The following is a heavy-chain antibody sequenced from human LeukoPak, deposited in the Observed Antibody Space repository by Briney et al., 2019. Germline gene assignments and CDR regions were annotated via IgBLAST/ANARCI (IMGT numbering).Heavy chain of an antibody. CDR1: GFTFSSYA. D-gene: IGHD2-2*01. CDR2: ISGSGGST. V-gene: IGHV3-23*01. J-gene: IGHJ4*02. Sequence: GGSLRLFCAASGFTFSSYAMSWVRQAPGKGLEWVSAISGSGGSTYYADSVKGRFTISRDNSKNTLYLQMNSLRAEDTAVYYCAKDLRYCSSTSCFTGSDYWGQGTLVTVSS. CDR3: AKDLRYCSSTSCFTGSDY.